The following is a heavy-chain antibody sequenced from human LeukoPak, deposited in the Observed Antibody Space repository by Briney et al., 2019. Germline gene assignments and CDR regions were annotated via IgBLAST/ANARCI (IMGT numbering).Heavy chain of an antibody. J-gene: IGHJ4*02. Sequence: SETLSLTCAVYGGCFSGYYWSWIRQPQGKGLEWIGEINHSGSTNYNPSVKSLVTISVDTSKNQFSLKLSSLTAADTAVYYCARGPRGRYCSGDRCSDIFYYWGQGTLVTVSS. CDR2: INHSGST. CDR3: ARGPRGRYCSGDRCSDIFYY. CDR1: GGCFSGYY. D-gene: IGHD2-15*01. V-gene: IGHV4-34*01.